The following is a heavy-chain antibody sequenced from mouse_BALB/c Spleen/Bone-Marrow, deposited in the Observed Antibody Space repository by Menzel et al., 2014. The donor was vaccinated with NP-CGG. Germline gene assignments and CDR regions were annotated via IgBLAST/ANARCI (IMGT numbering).Heavy chain of an antibody. CDR3: ARGGSANWEWFAY. CDR2: IYPGNVDT. Sequence: IYPGNVDTKYNEEFKGKATLTADKSSSTAYMQLSSLTSEDSAVYFCARGGSANWEWFAYWGQGTLVTVPA. V-gene: IGHV1S50*01. D-gene: IGHD4-1*01. J-gene: IGHJ3*01.